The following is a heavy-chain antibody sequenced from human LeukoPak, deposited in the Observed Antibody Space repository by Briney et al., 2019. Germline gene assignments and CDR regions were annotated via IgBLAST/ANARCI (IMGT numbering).Heavy chain of an antibody. CDR2: IYYLGST. D-gene: IGHD4-23*01. CDR1: GGSISSYY. J-gene: IGHJ4*02. Sequence: PSETLSLTCTVSGGSISSYYWSWIRQPPGKGLEWVGHIYYLGSTNYNPSLKSRVTISIDTSKNYFSLKLNSVTAADTAVYYCARGPLGRWVTIDYWGQGALVTVSS. CDR3: ARGPLGRWVTIDY. V-gene: IGHV4-59*01.